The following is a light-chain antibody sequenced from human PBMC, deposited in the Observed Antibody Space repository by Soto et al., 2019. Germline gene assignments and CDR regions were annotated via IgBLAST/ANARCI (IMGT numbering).Light chain of an antibody. CDR1: SSDVGAYNY. Sequence: QSALTQPASVSGSPGQSITISCTGTSSDVGAYNYVSWYQHHPDKAPKLIIYDVNNRPSGVSKRFSGSKSGNTASLTISGLQAEDEADYYCSSYTSYTTLWVFGGGTKLTVL. J-gene: IGLJ3*02. V-gene: IGLV2-14*01. CDR2: DVN. CDR3: SSYTSYTTLWV.